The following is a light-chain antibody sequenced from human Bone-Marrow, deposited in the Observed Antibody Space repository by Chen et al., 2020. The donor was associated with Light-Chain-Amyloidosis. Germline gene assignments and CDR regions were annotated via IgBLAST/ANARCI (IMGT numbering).Light chain of an antibody. V-gene: IGLV3-21*02. CDR1: NIGSTS. CDR3: QVWDRSSDRPV. J-gene: IGLJ3*02. CDR2: DDS. Sequence: SYVLTQPSSVSVAPGQTATIACGGNNIGSTSVHWYQQTPVQAPLLVVYDDSDRPSGIPERLSGSNSGNTATLTISRVEAGDEADYYCQVWDRSSDRPVFGGGTKLTVL.